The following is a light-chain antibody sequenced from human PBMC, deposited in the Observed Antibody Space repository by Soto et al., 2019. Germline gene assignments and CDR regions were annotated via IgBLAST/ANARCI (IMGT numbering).Light chain of an antibody. V-gene: IGKV1-5*01. CDR2: DAS. CDR1: QSISTF. Sequence: DIQMTQSPSTLSASAGDTVTITCRASQSISTFLAWYQQKPGKAPKLLIFDASSLKSGVPSRFSGSGSGTEFTLTISSLQADDFAIYYCQQYNGYRLAFGGGTKVDI. J-gene: IGKJ4*01. CDR3: QQYNGYRLA.